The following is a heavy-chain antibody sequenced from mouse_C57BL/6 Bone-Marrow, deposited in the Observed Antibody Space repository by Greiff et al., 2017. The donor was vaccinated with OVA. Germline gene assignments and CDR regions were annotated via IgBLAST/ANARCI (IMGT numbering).Heavy chain of an antibody. CDR2: IFPGSGST. V-gene: IGHV1-56*01. J-gene: IGHJ4*01. Sequence: VKLQQSGPELVRPGASVKISCKAPGYTFTSHWMQWVRQRPGQGLEWIGEIFPGSGSTYYNEKFKGKATLTVDTSSSTAYMQLSSLTSEDSAVYFCAQGGTGTMGAMDYWGQGTSVTVSS. D-gene: IGHD4-1*01. CDR3: AQGGTGTMGAMDY. CDR1: GYTFTSHW.